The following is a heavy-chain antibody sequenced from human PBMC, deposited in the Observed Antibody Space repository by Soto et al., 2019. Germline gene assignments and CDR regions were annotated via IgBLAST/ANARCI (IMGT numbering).Heavy chain of an antibody. Sequence: QVQLVESGGGLVKPGESLRLSCAASGFTFSDYYMTWIRQAPGKGLEWVSHISFSSTHTNYADSVKGRFTISRDDAKNSLYLQMNSLRADDTAVYYCARGPYCGGDCYSGTDPWGQGTLVTVSS. J-gene: IGHJ5*02. V-gene: IGHV3-11*06. CDR1: GFTFSDYY. CDR3: ARGPYCGGDCYSGTDP. D-gene: IGHD2-21*02. CDR2: ISFSSTHT.